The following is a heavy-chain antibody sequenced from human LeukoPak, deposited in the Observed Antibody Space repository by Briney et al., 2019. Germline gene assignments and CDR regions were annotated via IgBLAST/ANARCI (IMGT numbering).Heavy chain of an antibody. CDR1: GLTFSSYA. CDR3: AVGSYLGRNFDY. CDR2: ISGSGGST. Sequence: GGSLRLSCAASGLTFSSYAMSWVRQAPGKGLEWVSAISGSGGSTYYADSVKGRFTISRDNSKNTLYLQMNSLRAEDTAVYYSAVGSYLGRNFDYWGQGTLVTVSS. J-gene: IGHJ4*02. D-gene: IGHD1-26*01. V-gene: IGHV3-23*01.